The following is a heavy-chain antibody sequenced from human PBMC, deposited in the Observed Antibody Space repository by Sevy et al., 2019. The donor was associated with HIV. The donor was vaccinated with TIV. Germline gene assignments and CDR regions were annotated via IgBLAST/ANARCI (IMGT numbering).Heavy chain of an antibody. CDR3: ARVPTYYYGSATYFDY. CDR1: GYNFASDG. D-gene: IGHD3-10*01. Sequence: ASVKVSCKASGYNFASDGFSWVRQAPGQGLEWMGWIGVYNGNAEYAQVFQDRFTMTTDTSTSTAYMELRSLRSDDTAVYYCARVPTYYYGSATYFDYWGQGTLVTVSS. V-gene: IGHV1-18*04. J-gene: IGHJ4*02. CDR2: IGVYNGNA.